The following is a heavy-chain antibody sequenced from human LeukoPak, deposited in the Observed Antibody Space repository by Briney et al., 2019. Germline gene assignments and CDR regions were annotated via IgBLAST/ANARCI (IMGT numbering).Heavy chain of an antibody. Sequence: ASVKVSCKASGYTFSGYYMHWVRQAPGQGLEWMGWINPKSGGTNYAQNFQGRVTMTRDTSISTAYMELTRLRYDDAAVYYCARDSSSGWYGLDYWGQGTLVTVSS. J-gene: IGHJ4*02. CDR3: ARDSSSGWYGLDY. D-gene: IGHD6-19*01. CDR2: INPKSGGT. V-gene: IGHV1-2*02. CDR1: GYTFSGYY.